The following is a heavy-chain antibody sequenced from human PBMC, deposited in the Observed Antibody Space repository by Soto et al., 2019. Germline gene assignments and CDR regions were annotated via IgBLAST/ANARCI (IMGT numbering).Heavy chain of an antibody. J-gene: IGHJ3*02. CDR2: MNLNSGNT. Sequence: ASVKVSCKASGYTFTSYDINWVRQATGQGLEWMGWMNLNSGNTGYAQKFQGRVTISVDTSKNQFSLKLSSVTAADTAVYYCARDLPRGTTGTTYDAFDIWGQGTMVTVSS. D-gene: IGHD1-1*01. CDR3: ARDLPRGTTGTTYDAFDI. V-gene: IGHV1-8*01. CDR1: GYTFTSYD.